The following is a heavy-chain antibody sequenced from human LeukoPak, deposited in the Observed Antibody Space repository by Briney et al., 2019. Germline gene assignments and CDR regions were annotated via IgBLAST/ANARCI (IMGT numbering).Heavy chain of an antibody. CDR2: INHSGST. V-gene: IGHV4-34*01. Sequence: PSETLSLTCAVYGGSFSGYYWSWIRQPPGKGLEWIGEINHSGSTNYNPSLKSRVTISVDTSKNHFSLKLSSVTAADTAVYYCARLYDSSGYYYGYYYGMDVWGQGTTVTVSS. J-gene: IGHJ6*02. D-gene: IGHD3-22*01. CDR3: ARLYDSSGYYYGYYYGMDV. CDR1: GGSFSGYY.